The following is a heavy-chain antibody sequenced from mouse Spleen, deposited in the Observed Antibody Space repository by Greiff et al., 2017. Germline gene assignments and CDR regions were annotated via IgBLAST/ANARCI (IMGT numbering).Heavy chain of an antibody. J-gene: IGHJ3*01. Sequence: VQLQQSGPVLVKPGASVKMSCKASGYTFTDYYMNWVKQSHGKSLEWIGVINPYNGGTSYNQKFKGKATLTVDKSSSTAYMELNSLTSEDSAVFYYTTPNYCGSSRLLCAHWGRGTLVTVSA. CDR3: TTPNYCGSSRLLCAH. CDR2: INPYNGGT. CDR1: GYTFTDYY. V-gene: IGHV1-19*01. D-gene: IGHD1-1*01.